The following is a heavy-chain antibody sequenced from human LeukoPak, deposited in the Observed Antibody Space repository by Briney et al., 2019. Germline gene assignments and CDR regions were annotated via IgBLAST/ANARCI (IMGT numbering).Heavy chain of an antibody. J-gene: IGHJ4*02. CDR2: ISYDGSNK. Sequence: GGSLRLSCAASGFTFSNYAMHWVRQAPGRGLEWVAIISYDGSNKYYADSVKGRFTISRDNSKSTLYLQMNSLRAEDTAVYYCARSQYYFDYWGQGTLVTVSS. CDR3: ARSQYYFDY. V-gene: IGHV3-30-3*01. CDR1: GFTFSNYA.